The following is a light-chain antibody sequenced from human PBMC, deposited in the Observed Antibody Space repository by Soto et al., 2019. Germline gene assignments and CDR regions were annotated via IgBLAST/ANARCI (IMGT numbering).Light chain of an antibody. Sequence: QSVLTQPASVSGSPGQSIAISCTGTSGDVGGYDYVSWYQQHPDKAPKLMIYEGTKRPSWVSNRFSGSKSGNTASLTISGLQPEDEADYYCSSHTSGSTRVFGSGTKVTVL. V-gene: IGLV2-14*01. CDR2: EGT. CDR3: SSHTSGSTRV. J-gene: IGLJ1*01. CDR1: SGDVGGYDY.